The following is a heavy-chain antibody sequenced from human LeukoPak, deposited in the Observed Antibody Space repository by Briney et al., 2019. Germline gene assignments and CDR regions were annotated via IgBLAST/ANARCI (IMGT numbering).Heavy chain of an antibody. CDR1: GFTFSSYG. J-gene: IGHJ4*02. V-gene: IGHV3-30*18. Sequence: GGSLRLSCAASGFTFSSYGMHWVRQAPGKGLEWVAVISCDGSNKYYADSVKGRFTISRDNSKNTLYLQMNSLRAEDTAVYYCAKDPPLVDWGQGTLVTVSS. D-gene: IGHD2-15*01. CDR3: AKDPPLVD. CDR2: ISCDGSNK.